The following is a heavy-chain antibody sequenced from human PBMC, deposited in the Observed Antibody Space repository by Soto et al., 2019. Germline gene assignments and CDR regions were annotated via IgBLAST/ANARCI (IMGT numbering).Heavy chain of an antibody. CDR2: FYYSGST. V-gene: IGHV4-39*01. CDR1: GGSISSGNYS. CDR3: ARLGGYCTTSCYGYYAMDV. Sequence: PSETLSLTCTFSGGSISSGNYSWVWIRQPPGKGLEWIGTFYYSGSTNYNPSLKSRVTMSVDTSKNQFSLKVSSVTAADTALYYCARLGGYCTTSCYGYYAMDVWGPGTTVT. J-gene: IGHJ6*02. D-gene: IGHD2-8*01.